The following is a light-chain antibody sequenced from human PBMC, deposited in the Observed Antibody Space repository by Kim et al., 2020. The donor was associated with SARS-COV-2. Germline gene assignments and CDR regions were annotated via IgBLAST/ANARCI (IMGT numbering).Light chain of an antibody. CDR3: QSYDSSNPNWV. V-gene: IGLV6-57*02. CDR2: EDN. Sequence: TVTISCTGSSGSSASNYVQWYQQRPGSAPTTVIYEDNQRPSGVPDRFSGSIDSSSNSASLTISGLKTEDEADYYCQSYDSSNPNWVFGGGTQLTVL. CDR1: SGSSASNY. J-gene: IGLJ3*02.